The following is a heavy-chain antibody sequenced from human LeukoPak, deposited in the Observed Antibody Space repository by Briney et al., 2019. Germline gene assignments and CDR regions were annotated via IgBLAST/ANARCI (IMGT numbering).Heavy chain of an antibody. J-gene: IGHJ3*01. D-gene: IGHD1-26*01. CDR3: ARGWASSLPFNG. V-gene: IGHV4-59*11. Sequence: SETLSLTCTVSGDSISSHFWCWIRQPPGKGLDWIAYVSYSAYTNNNPSLISRVAISIDTSNNNFSLKWNSTTATDTAVYYCARGWASSLPFNGWGQGTLVTVSS. CDR1: GDSISSHF. CDR2: VSYSAYT.